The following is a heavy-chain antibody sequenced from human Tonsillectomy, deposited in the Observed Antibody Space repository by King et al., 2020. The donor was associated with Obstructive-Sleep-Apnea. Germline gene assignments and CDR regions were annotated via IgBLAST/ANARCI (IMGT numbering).Heavy chain of an antibody. D-gene: IGHD1-26*01. CDR1: GESFSGCY. CDR2: INHSGST. V-gene: IGHV4-34*01. Sequence: VQLQQWGPGLLKPSETLSLTCAVYGESFSGCYWTWIRQPPGKGMEWIGEINHSGSTIYSPSLKSRVTILVETSKNQFSLNLCSVTASDTAVYYCARLRAGQGSNAFDYWGQGTLVTVSS. J-gene: IGHJ4*02. CDR3: ARLRAGQGSNAFDY.